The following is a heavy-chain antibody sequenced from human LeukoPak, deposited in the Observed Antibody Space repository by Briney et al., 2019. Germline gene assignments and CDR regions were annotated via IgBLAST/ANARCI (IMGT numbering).Heavy chain of an antibody. CDR2: IKQDGSEK. D-gene: IGHD5-12*01. J-gene: IGHJ4*02. Sequence: PGGSLRLSCAASGFTSSSYWMSWVRQAPGKGLEWVANIKQDGSEKYYVDSVKGRFTISRDNAKNSLYLQMNSLRAEDTAVYYCARKGYSGYDSFDYWGQGTLVTVSS. V-gene: IGHV3-7*05. CDR1: GFTSSSYW. CDR3: ARKGYSGYDSFDY.